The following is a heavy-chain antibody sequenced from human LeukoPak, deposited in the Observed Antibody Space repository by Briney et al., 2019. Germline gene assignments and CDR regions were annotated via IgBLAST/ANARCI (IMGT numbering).Heavy chain of an antibody. CDR3: ARLTYYYDSSGYYVDYFDY. J-gene: IGHJ4*02. D-gene: IGHD3-22*01. CDR1: GYSFTSYW. Sequence: GESLKISCKGSGYSFTSYWIGWVRQMPGKGLEWMGIIYPGDSDTRYSPSFQGQVTISADKSISTAYLQWSSLKASDTAMYYCARLTYYYDSSGYYVDYFDYWGQGTLVTVSS. CDR2: IYPGDSDT. V-gene: IGHV5-51*01.